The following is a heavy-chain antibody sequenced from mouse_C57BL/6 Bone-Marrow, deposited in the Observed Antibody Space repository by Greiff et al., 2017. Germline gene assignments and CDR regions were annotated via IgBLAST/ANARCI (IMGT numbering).Heavy chain of an antibody. CDR1: GYTFTSYW. V-gene: IGHV1-53*01. CDR2: INPSNGGT. CDR3: ARCRVRRTGYYAMDY. Sequence: QVQLQQPGTELVKPGASVKLSCKASGYTFTSYWMHWVKQRPGQGLEWIGNINPSNGGTNYNEKFKSKATLTVDKSSSTAYMQLSSLTAEDSAVYYCARCRVRRTGYYAMDYWGQGTSATVSS. J-gene: IGHJ4*01. D-gene: IGHD2-14*01.